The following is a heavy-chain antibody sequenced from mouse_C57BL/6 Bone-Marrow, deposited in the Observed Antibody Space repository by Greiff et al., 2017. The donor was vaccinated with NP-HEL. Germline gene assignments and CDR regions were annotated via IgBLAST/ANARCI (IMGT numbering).Heavy chain of an antibody. CDR1: GYTFTSYG. Sequence: QVQLKQSGAELARPGASVKLSCKASGYTFTSYGISWVKQRTGQGLEWIGEIYPRSGNTYYNEKFKGKATLTADKSSSTAYMELRSLTSEDSAVYFCARGLGYGSSYSFDYWGQGTTLTVSS. J-gene: IGHJ2*01. V-gene: IGHV1-81*01. D-gene: IGHD1-1*01. CDR2: IYPRSGNT. CDR3: ARGLGYGSSYSFDY.